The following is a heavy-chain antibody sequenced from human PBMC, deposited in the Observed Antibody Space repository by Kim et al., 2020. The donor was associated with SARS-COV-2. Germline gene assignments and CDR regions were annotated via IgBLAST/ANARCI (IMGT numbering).Heavy chain of an antibody. CDR3: AREGTAAGTFQH. CDR2: IYYSGST. CDR1: GGSISSSSYY. D-gene: IGHD6-13*01. V-gene: IGHV4-39*07. J-gene: IGHJ1*01. Sequence: SETLSLTCTVSGGSISSSSYYWGWIRQPPGKGLEWIGSIYYSGSTYYNPSLKSRVTISVDTSKNQFSLKLSSVTAADTAVYYCAREGTAAGTFQHWGQGTLVTVSS.